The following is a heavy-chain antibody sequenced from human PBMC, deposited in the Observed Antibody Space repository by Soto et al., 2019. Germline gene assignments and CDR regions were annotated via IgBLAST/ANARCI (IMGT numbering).Heavy chain of an antibody. CDR2: ISSRSSYI. CDR3: ARDLRSTDSSGYYYLDY. CDR1: GFTFSTYS. V-gene: IGHV3-21*01. J-gene: IGHJ4*02. D-gene: IGHD3-22*01. Sequence: GGSLRLSCAPSGFTFSTYSLNWVRQALGMELGWVSSISSRSSYIYYADSVKGRFTISRDNAKNSLYLKMNSLRAEDTAVYYCARDLRSTDSSGYYYLDYWVQGTLVTVSS.